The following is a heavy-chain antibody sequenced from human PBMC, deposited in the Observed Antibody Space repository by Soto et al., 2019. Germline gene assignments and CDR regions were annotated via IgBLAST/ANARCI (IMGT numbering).Heavy chain of an antibody. J-gene: IGHJ4*02. D-gene: IGHD3-22*01. CDR3: TRHHPHHYDSSGYFDY. V-gene: IGHV4-59*04. Sequence: SETLSLTCTVSGGSISTYYWSWIRQPPGKRLEWIGTIFYTGRTYYNPSLESRVTLSVDTSKNQFSLHLTSVTAADTAVYYCTRHHPHHYDSSGYFDYWGQGTPVT. CDR2: IFYTGRT. CDR1: GGSISTYY.